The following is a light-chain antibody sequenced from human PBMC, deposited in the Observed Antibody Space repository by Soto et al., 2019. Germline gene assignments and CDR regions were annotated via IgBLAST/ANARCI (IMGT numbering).Light chain of an antibody. V-gene: IGKV3D-15*01. Sequence: EIVMTQSPATLSVSPGERATLSCRASQTLNNNLAWYQHKPGQAPRLLIYGASTRATGVPARFSGSGSGTEFTLTISSLQSEDFAVYYCQQYNRWPAITFGQGARLEIK. J-gene: IGKJ5*01. CDR3: QQYNRWPAIT. CDR1: QTLNNN. CDR2: GAS.